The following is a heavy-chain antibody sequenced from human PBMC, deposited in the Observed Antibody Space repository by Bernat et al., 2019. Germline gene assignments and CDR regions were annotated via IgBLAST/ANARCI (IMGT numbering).Heavy chain of an antibody. CDR3: ARFVSGYCSGGSCYRGTGWFDP. V-gene: IGHV1-69*04. J-gene: IGHJ5*02. CDR2: IIPILGIA. CDR1: GGTFSSYA. Sequence: QVQLVQSGAEVKKPGSSVKVSCKASGGTFSSYAISWVRQAPGQGLEWMGRIIPILGIANYAQKFQGRVTITADKSTSTAYMELSRLRSDDTAVYYCARFVSGYCSGGSCYRGTGWFDPWGQGTLVTVSS. D-gene: IGHD2-15*01.